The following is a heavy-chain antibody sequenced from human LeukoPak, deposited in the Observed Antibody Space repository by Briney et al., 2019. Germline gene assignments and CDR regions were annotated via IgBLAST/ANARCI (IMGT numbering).Heavy chain of an antibody. J-gene: IGHJ5*02. V-gene: IGHV4-39*07. Sequence: SETLSLTCTVSGGSISSSPYYWGWIRQPPGKGLEWIGSIYYSGTTHYSPSLESRVAISVDTSKNQFSLKLASVTAADTAIYYCAKGAGGFSYYNWFDPWGQGTLVTVSS. CDR1: GGSISSSPYY. CDR3: AKGAGGFSYYNWFDP. D-gene: IGHD5-18*01. CDR2: IYYSGTT.